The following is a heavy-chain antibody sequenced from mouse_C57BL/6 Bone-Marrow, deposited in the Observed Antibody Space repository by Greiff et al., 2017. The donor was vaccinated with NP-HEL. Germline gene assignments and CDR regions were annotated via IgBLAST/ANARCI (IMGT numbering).Heavy chain of an antibody. CDR1: GYTFTSYW. Sequence: QVQLQQSGAELVMPGASVKLSCKASGYTFTSYWMHWVKQRPGQGLEWIGEIDPSDSYTNYNQKFKGKSTLTVDKSSSTAYMQLSSLTSEDSAVYYCAREEEEPFAYWGQGTLVTVSA. CDR3: AREEEEPFAY. CDR2: IDPSDSYT. V-gene: IGHV1-69*01. J-gene: IGHJ3*01.